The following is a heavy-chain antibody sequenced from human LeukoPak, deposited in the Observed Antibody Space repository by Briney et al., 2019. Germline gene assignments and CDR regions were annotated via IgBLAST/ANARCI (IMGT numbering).Heavy chain of an antibody. D-gene: IGHD2-15*01. J-gene: IGHJ4*02. CDR1: GFTVSSNY. Sequence: GGSLRLSCAASGFTVSSNYMSWVRQAPGKGLEWVSDIYSGGSTYYADSVKGRFTISRDNSKTTLYLQMNSLRAEDTAVYYCARDRRYCSGSTCYSGVDYWGQGTLVTVSS. CDR2: IYSGGST. V-gene: IGHV3-53*01. CDR3: ARDRRYCSGSTCYSGVDY.